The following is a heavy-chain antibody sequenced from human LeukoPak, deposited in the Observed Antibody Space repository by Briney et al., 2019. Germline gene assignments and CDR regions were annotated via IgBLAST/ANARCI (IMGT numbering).Heavy chain of an antibody. CDR3: ARTSSGWPYYFDY. CDR1: GGSISSYY. CDR2: INHSGST. Sequence: PSETLSLTCTVSGGSISSYYWSWIRQPPGKGLEWIGEINHSGSTNYNPSLKSRVTISVDTSKNQFSLKLSSVTAADTAVYYCARTSSGWPYYFDYWGQGTLVTVSS. J-gene: IGHJ4*02. D-gene: IGHD6-19*01. V-gene: IGHV4-34*01.